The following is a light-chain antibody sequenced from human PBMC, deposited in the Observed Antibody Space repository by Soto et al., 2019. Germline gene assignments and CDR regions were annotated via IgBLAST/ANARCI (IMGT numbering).Light chain of an antibody. CDR2: AAS. V-gene: IGKV1-39*01. Sequence: DIQMTQSPSSLSASVGDRVTITCRASQSISSYLNWYQQKPGKAPKLLIYAASSLQSGVPSRFSGSESGTDFTLTISSLQPEDVATYYCQQSYSTLGFGQRTRLEIK. J-gene: IGKJ5*01. CDR1: QSISSY. CDR3: QQSYSTLG.